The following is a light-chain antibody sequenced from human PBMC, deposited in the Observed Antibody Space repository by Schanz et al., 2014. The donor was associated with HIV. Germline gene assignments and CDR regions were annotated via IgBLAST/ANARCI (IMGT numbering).Light chain of an antibody. CDR3: SSYTSSSTPYV. CDR2: DVS. Sequence: QSALTQPASVSGSPGQSITISCTGTSADVGAYNFVSWYQQHPGKAPKVIIYDVSVRPSGVSNRFSGYKSGDTASLTISGLQAEDEAVYYCSSYTSSSTPYVFGSGTKLTVL. J-gene: IGLJ1*01. CDR1: SADVGAYNF. V-gene: IGLV2-14*03.